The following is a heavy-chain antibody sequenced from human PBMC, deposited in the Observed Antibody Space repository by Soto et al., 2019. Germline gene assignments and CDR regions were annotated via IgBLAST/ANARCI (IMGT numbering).Heavy chain of an antibody. CDR2: ISAYNGNT. V-gene: IGHV1-18*01. Sequence: ASVKVSCKASGYTFTSYGISWVRQAPGQGLEWMGWISAYNGNTNYAQKLQGRVTMTTDTSTSTAYMELRSLRSDDTAVYYWATIGAVARWFDPWGQGTLVTVAS. CDR3: ATIGAVARWFDP. CDR1: GYTFTSYG. J-gene: IGHJ5*02. D-gene: IGHD6-19*01.